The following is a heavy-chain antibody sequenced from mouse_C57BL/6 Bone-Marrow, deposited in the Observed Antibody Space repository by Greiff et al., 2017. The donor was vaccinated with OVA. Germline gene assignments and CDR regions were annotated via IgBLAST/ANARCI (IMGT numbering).Heavy chain of an antibody. CDR1: GYSITSGYY. Sequence: EVQLQQSGPGLVKPSQSLSLTCSVPGYSITSGYYWNWIRQFPGNKLEWMGYISYDGSNNYNPSLKNRISITRDTSKNQFFLKLNSVTTEDTATYYCARGSYFYWGQGTTLTVSS. J-gene: IGHJ2*01. V-gene: IGHV3-6*01. CDR3: ARGSYFY. CDR2: ISYDGSN. D-gene: IGHD1-1*01.